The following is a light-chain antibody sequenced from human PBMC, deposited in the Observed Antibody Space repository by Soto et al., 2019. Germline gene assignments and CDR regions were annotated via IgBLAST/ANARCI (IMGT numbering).Light chain of an antibody. CDR3: QSYDSSLSVNVV. CDR2: GNS. CDR1: SSNIGAGYD. V-gene: IGLV1-40*01. J-gene: IGLJ2*01. Sequence: QSVLTQPPSVSGAPGQRVTISCTGSSSNIGAGYDVHWYQQLPGTAPKLLICGNSNRPSGVPDRFSGSKSGTSASLAITGLQAEDEADYYCQSYDSSLSVNVVFGGGTKLTVL.